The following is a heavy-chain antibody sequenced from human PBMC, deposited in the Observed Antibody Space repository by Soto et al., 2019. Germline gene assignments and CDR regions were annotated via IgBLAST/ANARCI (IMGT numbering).Heavy chain of an antibody. Sequence: PSETLSLTCAVYGGSFSGYYWSWIRQPPGKGLEWIGEINHSGSTNYNPSLKSRVTISVDTSKNQFSLKLSSVTAADTAVYYCASTSEYYDFWSGYYTGPYYYYYGMDVWGQGTTVTVSS. J-gene: IGHJ6*02. D-gene: IGHD3-3*01. CDR1: GGSFSGYY. CDR2: INHSGST. V-gene: IGHV4-34*01. CDR3: ASTSEYYDFWSGYYTGPYYYYYGMDV.